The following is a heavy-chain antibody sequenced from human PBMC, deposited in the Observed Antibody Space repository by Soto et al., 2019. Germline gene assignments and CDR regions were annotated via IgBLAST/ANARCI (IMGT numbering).Heavy chain of an antibody. J-gene: IGHJ6*02. D-gene: IGHD3-10*01. CDR3: AKRRQLGDYYYYGMDV. CDR2: MTYYGSNQ. Sequence: QVHLVESGGGVVQPGKSLRLSCAXSGXTFSSYVMHWVRQGPGMRLEWVAIMTYYGSNQYYADSVKGRFTIPRHNSNNTLYLQMNRLRDEDTAVYYCAKRRQLGDYYYYGMDVWGQGTTVTVSS. CDR1: GXTFSSYV. V-gene: IGHV3-30*18.